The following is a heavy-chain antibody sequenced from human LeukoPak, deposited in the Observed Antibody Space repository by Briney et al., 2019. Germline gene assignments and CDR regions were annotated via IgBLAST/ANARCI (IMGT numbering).Heavy chain of an antibody. CDR2: ISHTGST. CDR3: SSSLVVVVTYGFDI. Sequence: PSGTLSLTCTVSNGPITTTKWWSWVRQPPGKGLEWIGEISHTGSTNYNPSFNSRVTMSVDKSKNQFSLNLKSVTAADTALCCASSSLVVVVTYGFDIWGRGTAVTVSS. J-gene: IGHJ3*02. CDR1: NGPITTTKW. D-gene: IGHD2-21*01. V-gene: IGHV4-4*02.